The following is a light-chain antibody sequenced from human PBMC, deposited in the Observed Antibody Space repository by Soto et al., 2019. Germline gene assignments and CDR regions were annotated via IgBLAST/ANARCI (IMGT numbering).Light chain of an antibody. CDR3: QQRSNWPIT. Sequence: ETVLTQSPATLSLSPGERATLSCRASQSISTYLAWYQQKPGQAPRLLIYDASNRATGIPARFSGSGSGTDFTLTISSLEPEDFAVYYCQQRSNWPITFGQGKRLELK. CDR1: QSISTY. J-gene: IGKJ5*01. CDR2: DAS. V-gene: IGKV3-11*01.